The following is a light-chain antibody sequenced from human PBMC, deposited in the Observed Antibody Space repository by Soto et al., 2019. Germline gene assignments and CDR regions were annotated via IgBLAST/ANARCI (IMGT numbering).Light chain of an antibody. CDR3: QQYTNWPPNT. V-gene: IGKV3D-15*01. Sequence: EIILTPSPETLSLSPGERATLSWRASQTVSSNYLAWCQQRPGQAPRLLIYGASTRAAGIPDRFSGSGSGTDFTLTISSLQSEDFAVYYCQQYTNWPPNTFGQGTRLEI. J-gene: IGKJ5*01. CDR1: QTVSSN. CDR2: GAS.